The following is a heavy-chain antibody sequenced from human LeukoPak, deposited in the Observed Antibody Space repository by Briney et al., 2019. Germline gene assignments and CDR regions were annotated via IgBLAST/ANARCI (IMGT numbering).Heavy chain of an antibody. J-gene: IGHJ6*02. CDR1: GFTFSSYS. CDR2: ISSSSSYI. D-gene: IGHD3-10*01. CDR3: ARVPYYGSGNYGMDV. V-gene: IGHV3-21*01. Sequence: PGGSLRLSCAASGFTFSSYSMNWVRQAPGKGLEWVSSISSSSSYIYYADSVKGRFTISRDNAKNSLYLQMNSPRAEDTAVYYCARVPYYGSGNYGMDVWGQGTTVTVSS.